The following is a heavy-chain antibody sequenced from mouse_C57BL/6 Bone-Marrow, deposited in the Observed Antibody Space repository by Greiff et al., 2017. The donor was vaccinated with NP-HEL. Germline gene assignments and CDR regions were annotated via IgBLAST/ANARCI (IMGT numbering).Heavy chain of an antibody. CDR1: GYTFTDYN. CDR3: AGYDGYYYAMDY. J-gene: IGHJ4*01. V-gene: IGHV1-22*01. CDR2: INPNNGGT. D-gene: IGHD1-2*01. Sequence: VQLQQSGPVLVKPGASVKMSCKASGYTFTDYNMHWVKQSHGKSLEWIGYINPNNGGTSYNQKFKGKATLTVNKSSSTAYMKLRSLTSEDSAVYYCAGYDGYYYAMDYWGQGTSVTVSS.